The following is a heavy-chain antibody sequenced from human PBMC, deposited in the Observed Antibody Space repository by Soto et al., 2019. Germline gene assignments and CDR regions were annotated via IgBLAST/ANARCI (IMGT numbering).Heavy chain of an antibody. J-gene: IGHJ4*02. V-gene: IGHV4-31*03. CDR1: GGSISSGGYY. CDR3: AREEGANHYFDY. CDR2: IYYSGST. D-gene: IGHD1-26*01. Sequence: QVQLQESGPGLVKPSQTLSLTCTVSGGSISSGGYYWSWIRQHPGKGLAWIGYIYYSGSTYYNPSLKSRVTISVDTSKNQFSLKLSSVTAADTAVYYCAREEGANHYFDYWGQGTLVTVSS.